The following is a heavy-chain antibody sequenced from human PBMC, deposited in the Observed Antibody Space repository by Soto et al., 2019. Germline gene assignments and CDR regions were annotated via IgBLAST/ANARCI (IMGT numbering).Heavy chain of an antibody. CDR2: ISYDGSNK. Sequence: QVQLVESGGGVVQPGRSLRLSCAASGFTFSSYAMHWVRQAPGKGLEWVAVISYDGSNKYYADSVKGRFTISRDNSKNTLYLQMNSLRAEDTAVYYCARERADEVKNQPLDYWGQGTLVTVSS. D-gene: IGHD2-2*01. J-gene: IGHJ4*02. CDR1: GFTFSSYA. V-gene: IGHV3-30-3*01. CDR3: ARERADEVKNQPLDY.